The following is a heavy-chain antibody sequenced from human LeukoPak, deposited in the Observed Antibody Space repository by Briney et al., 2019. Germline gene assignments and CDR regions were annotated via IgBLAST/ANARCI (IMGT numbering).Heavy chain of an antibody. J-gene: IGHJ6*03. Sequence: PGGSLRLSCAASGFTFSSYAMSWVRQAPGKGLEWVSAISGSGGSTYYADSVKGRFTISRDNSKNTQYLQMNSLRAEDTAVYYCAKDFMVPSDYYMDVWGKGTTVTVSS. V-gene: IGHV3-23*01. CDR1: GFTFSSYA. CDR2: ISGSGGST. D-gene: IGHD3-10*01. CDR3: AKDFMVPSDYYMDV.